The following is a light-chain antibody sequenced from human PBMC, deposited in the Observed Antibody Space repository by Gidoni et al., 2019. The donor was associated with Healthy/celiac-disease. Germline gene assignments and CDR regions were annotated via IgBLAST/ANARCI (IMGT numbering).Light chain of an antibody. V-gene: IGKV3-15*01. CDR2: GAS. Sequence: IVMTQSPATLPLSPGERATPSCRASQSVSSNLAWYHQTPGQAPRILIYGASTRATGIPARFSGSGSGTEFTLTISSLQSEDFAVYYCQQYNNWPRTFGQGTKLEIK. CDR1: QSVSSN. J-gene: IGKJ2*01. CDR3: QQYNNWPRT.